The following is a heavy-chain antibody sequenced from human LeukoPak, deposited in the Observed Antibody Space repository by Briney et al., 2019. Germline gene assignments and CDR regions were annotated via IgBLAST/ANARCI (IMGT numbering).Heavy chain of an antibody. CDR3: ARDRPYSGSYGDAFDI. CDR1: GFTFDDYG. V-gene: IGHV3-20*04. Sequence: PGGSLRLSCAASGFTFDDYGMSWVRQAPGKGLEWVSGINWDGGSTGYADSVKGRFTISRDNAKNSLYLQMNSLRAEDTALYYCARDRPYSGSYGDAFDIWGQGTMVTVSS. CDR2: INWDGGST. J-gene: IGHJ3*02. D-gene: IGHD1-26*01.